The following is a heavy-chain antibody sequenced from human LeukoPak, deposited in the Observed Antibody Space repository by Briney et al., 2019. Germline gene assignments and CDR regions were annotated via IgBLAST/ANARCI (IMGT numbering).Heavy chain of an antibody. D-gene: IGHD2-15*01. CDR1: GFTFSSYA. V-gene: IGHV3-23*01. Sequence: GGSLRLSCAASGFTFSSYAMSWVRQAPGKGLEWVSAISGSGGSTYYADSVKGRFTISRDNSKNTLYLQMNSLRAEDTAVYYCARVYCSGGSCYGEVFDYWGQGTLVTVSS. CDR3: ARVYCSGGSCYGEVFDY. CDR2: ISGSGGST. J-gene: IGHJ4*02.